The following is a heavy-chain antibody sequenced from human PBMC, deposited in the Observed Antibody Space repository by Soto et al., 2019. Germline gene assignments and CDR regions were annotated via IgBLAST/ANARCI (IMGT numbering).Heavy chain of an antibody. D-gene: IGHD3-22*01. CDR2: IKSKTDGGTT. CDR3: TTESNSTIIIVRFDY. CDR1: GFTFSNAW. J-gene: IGHJ4*01. Sequence: GGSLRLSCAASGFTFSNAWINWVRQAPGKGLEWVGRIKSKTDGGTTDYAEPVKGRFAISRDDSNNMVYLQMNSLKIEDTAVYYCTTESNSTIIIVRFDYWGHGTLVTVSS. V-gene: IGHV3-15*07.